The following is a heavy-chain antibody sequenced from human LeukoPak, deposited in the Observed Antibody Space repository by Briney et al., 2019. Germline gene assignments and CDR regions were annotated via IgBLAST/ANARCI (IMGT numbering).Heavy chain of an antibody. V-gene: IGHV4-39*07. CDR3: ARYCGGACSSGWFDP. CDR1: GGSISSSAYY. Sequence: SETLSLTCTVSGGSISSSAYYWGWIRQPPGKGLEWIGTIYYEGSTYYNPSLKSRVTMSGDMSKKQFSLAMSSVTAADTAVYYCARYCGGACSSGWFDPWGQGTLVTVSS. CDR2: IYYEGST. J-gene: IGHJ5*02. D-gene: IGHD2-21*02.